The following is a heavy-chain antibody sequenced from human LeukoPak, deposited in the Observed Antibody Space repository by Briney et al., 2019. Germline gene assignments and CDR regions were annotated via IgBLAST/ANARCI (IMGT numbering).Heavy chain of an antibody. J-gene: IGHJ4*02. CDR1: GSTVTSNH. D-gene: IGHD3-16*01. CDR3: AASRAAGGKTDY. V-gene: IGHV3-53*05. Sequence: GGPLRLSCAVAGSTVTSNHVHWVRQAPGKGLEEVSIVYIPGQQYYTDSVRGRFSIFRDNSKNTVHLQMISLRVDVTAVYYCAASRAAGGKTDYWGQGTLVTVS. CDR2: VYIPGQQ.